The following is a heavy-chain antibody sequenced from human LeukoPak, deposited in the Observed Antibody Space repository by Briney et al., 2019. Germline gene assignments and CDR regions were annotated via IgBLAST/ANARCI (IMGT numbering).Heavy chain of an antibody. CDR2: ISSDGSSK. J-gene: IGHJ6*03. Sequence: GRSLRLSCAASGFTFSNFGMLWVRQAPGKGLEWVAVISSDGSSKFYTDSVKGRFTLSRDNSRNTLNLQMNSLRVEDTAVYYCVKPDRLNYYDSGSHYYYYYMDVWGKGTTVTVSS. CDR1: GFTFSNFG. CDR3: VKPDRLNYYDSGSHYYYYYMDV. V-gene: IGHV3-30*18. D-gene: IGHD3-10*01.